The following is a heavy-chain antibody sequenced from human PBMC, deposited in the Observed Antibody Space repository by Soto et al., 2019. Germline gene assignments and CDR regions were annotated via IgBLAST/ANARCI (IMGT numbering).Heavy chain of an antibody. CDR2: ISYDGSNK. CDR1: GFTFSSYG. J-gene: IGHJ4*02. CDR3: AKDASDNLDYFDY. V-gene: IGHV3-30*18. Sequence: QVQLVESGGGVVQPGRSLRLSCAASGFTFSSYGMHWVRQAPGKGLEWVAVISYDGSNKYYADSVKGRFTISRANSKNTLYMQMNSLRAEDTDVYYCAKDASDNLDYFDYWGQGTLVTVSS. D-gene: IGHD1-1*01.